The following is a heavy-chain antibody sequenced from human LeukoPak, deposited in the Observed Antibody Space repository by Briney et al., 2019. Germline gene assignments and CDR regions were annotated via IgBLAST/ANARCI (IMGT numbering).Heavy chain of an antibody. J-gene: IGHJ3*02. CDR1: GFTFSSYG. CDR3: ARDTTWPRGAFDI. D-gene: IGHD1-14*01. CDR2: IWYDGSNK. Sequence: PGGSLRLTCAASGFTFSSYGMHWVRQAPGKGLEWVAVIWYDGSNKYYADSVKGRFTTSRDNSKNTLYLQMNSLRAEDTAVYYCARDTTWPRGAFDIWGQGTTFTVSS. V-gene: IGHV3-33*01.